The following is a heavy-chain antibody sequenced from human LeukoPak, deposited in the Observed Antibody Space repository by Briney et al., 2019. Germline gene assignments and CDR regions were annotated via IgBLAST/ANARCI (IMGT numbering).Heavy chain of an antibody. Sequence: GGSLRLSCAASGFTFSSNWMSWVRQAPGKGLEWVANVKQDGSEKYYVDSVKGRFSISRDNAKNTLYLQMSSLRAEDTAVYYCARDRGPRTGFMVREAYDYWGQGTLVTVSS. CDR2: VKQDGSEK. CDR1: GFTFSSNW. V-gene: IGHV3-7*01. J-gene: IGHJ4*02. D-gene: IGHD3-10*01. CDR3: ARDRGPRTGFMVREAYDY.